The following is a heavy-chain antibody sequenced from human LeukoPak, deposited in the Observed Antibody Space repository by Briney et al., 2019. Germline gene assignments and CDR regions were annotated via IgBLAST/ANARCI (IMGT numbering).Heavy chain of an antibody. CDR2: ISSSGSTI. V-gene: IGHV3-48*03. D-gene: IGHD4-23*01. CDR3: ARGLTTVAPCFDP. CDR1: GFTFSSYE. Sequence: GGSLRLSCAASGFTFSSYEMNWVRQAPGKGLEWVSYISSSGSTIYYADSVKGRFTISRDNAKNSLYLQMNSLRAEDTAVYYCARGLTTVAPCFDPWGQGTLVTVSS. J-gene: IGHJ5*02.